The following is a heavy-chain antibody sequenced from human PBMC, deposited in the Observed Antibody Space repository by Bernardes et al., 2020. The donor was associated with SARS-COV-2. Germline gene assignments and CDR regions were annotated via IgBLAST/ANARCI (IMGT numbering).Heavy chain of an antibody. CDR3: ARDKGVAVAGYYYYYGMDV. D-gene: IGHD6-19*01. V-gene: IGHV4-30-4*01. CDR2: TYYSGST. Sequence: SETLSLTCTVSGGSISSGDYYWSWIRQPPGKGLEWIGYTYYSGSTYYNPSLKSRVTITVDTSKNQFSLKLSSVTAADTAVYYCARDKGVAVAGYYYYYGMDVWGQGTTVTVSS. J-gene: IGHJ6*02. CDR1: GGSISSGDYY.